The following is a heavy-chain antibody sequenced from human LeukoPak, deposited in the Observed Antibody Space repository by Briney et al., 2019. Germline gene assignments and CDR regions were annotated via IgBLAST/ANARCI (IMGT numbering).Heavy chain of an antibody. J-gene: IGHJ3*02. CDR3: AGGAGDWNAFHI. CDR1: GFTVRRNY. Sequence: GRSLRLSCAASGFTVRRNYMSWVRQAPGKGLEWVSVIYTGGSTYYADSVKGRFTISRDNSNNILHLQTNSLRVEDTAVYYCAGGAGDWNAFHIWGQGTMVTVSS. V-gene: IGHV3-66*01. CDR2: IYTGGST. D-gene: IGHD2-21*02.